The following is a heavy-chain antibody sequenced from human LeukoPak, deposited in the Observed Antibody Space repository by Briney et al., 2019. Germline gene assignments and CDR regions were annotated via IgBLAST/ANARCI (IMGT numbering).Heavy chain of an antibody. CDR3: AKGKPIRGGVITY. J-gene: IGHJ4*02. Sequence: PGGSLRLSCAASGFTFSNYWMDWVRQGPGKGLALVARISTDGSTTSYGDSVKGRFTVSRDNAKNSLYLQMNSLRAEDTALYYCAKGKPIRGGVITYWGQGTLVTVSS. V-gene: IGHV3-74*01. CDR2: ISTDGSTT. CDR1: GFTFSNYW. D-gene: IGHD3-10*01.